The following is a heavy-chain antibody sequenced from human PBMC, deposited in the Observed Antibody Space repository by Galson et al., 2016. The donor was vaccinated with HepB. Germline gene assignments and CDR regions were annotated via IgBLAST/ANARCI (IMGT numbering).Heavy chain of an antibody. CDR3: STSWSDCSGGSCYSGWFDP. V-gene: IGHV3-30*04. CDR1: GFSFTDYT. J-gene: IGHJ5*02. D-gene: IGHD2-15*01. Sequence: SLRLSCAASGFSFTDYTLHWVRQSPGKGLEWVAVISFDGSNKDYRDSVKGRFTITRDDSKNKLKLEMNGLRAEDTAVYYCSTSWSDCSGGSCYSGWFDPWGQGALVTVSS. CDR2: ISFDGSNK.